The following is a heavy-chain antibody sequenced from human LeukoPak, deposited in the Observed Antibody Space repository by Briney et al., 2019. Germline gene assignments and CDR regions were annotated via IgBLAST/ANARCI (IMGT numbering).Heavy chain of an antibody. D-gene: IGHD6-19*01. CDR2: IYSGGST. Sequence: TGGSLRLSCAAAGFTVSSNYMSWVRQAPGKGLEWVSVIYSGGSTYYADSVKGRFTISRDNSKNTLYLQMNSLRAEDTAVYYCARDLVAGSASFDIWSQGTMVTVSS. CDR3: ARDLVAGSASFDI. J-gene: IGHJ3*02. V-gene: IGHV3-66*01. CDR1: GFTVSSNY.